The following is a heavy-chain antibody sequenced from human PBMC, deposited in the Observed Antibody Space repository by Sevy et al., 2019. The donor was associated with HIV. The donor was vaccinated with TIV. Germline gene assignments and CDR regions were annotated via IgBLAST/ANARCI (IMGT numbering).Heavy chain of an antibody. CDR3: ATHAGIAAAGRVFDY. D-gene: IGHD6-13*01. J-gene: IGHJ4*02. V-gene: IGHV3-72*01. CDR2: IRNKADSYTT. CDR1: GFTFSDHY. Sequence: GGSLRLSCAASGFTFSDHYMEWVRQAPGKGLEWVGRIRNKADSYTTEYAASVKGRFSISRDDSKNSLYLLMNSLKTEDTAVYYCATHAGIAAAGRVFDYWGQGTLVTVSS.